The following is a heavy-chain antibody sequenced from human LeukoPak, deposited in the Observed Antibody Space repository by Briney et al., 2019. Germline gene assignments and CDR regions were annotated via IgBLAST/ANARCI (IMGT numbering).Heavy chain of an antibody. Sequence: GRSLRLSCAASGFTFDDYAMHWVRQAPGKGLEWVSGISESSGTIIYADSVKGRFTISRDNAKNSLFLQMNSLRADDTALYYCAKRPRSGWFFDYWGQGTLVTVSS. CDR1: GFTFDDYA. V-gene: IGHV3-9*01. D-gene: IGHD6-19*01. CDR2: ISESSGTI. CDR3: AKRPRSGWFFDY. J-gene: IGHJ4*02.